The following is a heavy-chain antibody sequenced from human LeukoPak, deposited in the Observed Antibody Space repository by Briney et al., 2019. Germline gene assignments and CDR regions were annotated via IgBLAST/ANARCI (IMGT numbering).Heavy chain of an antibody. CDR3: ARGSELLWFGELFSPGYYYYYMDV. J-gene: IGHJ6*03. CDR2: MNPNSGNT. D-gene: IGHD3-10*01. CDR1: GDTFSSYD. V-gene: IGHV1-8*01. Sequence: ASVKVSCKASGDTFSSYDINWVRQATGQGLEWMGWMNPNSGNTGYAQKFQGRVTITRNTSISTAYMELSSLRSEDTAVYYCARGSELLWFGELFSPGYYYYYMDVWGKGTTVTVSS.